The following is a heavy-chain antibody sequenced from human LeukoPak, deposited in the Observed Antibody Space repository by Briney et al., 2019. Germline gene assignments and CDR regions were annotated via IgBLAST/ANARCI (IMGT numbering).Heavy chain of an antibody. CDR3: ARDRPGDSSSWYRPRNEFDP. Sequence: ASVKVSCKASGYTFTSYYMHWVRQAPGQGLEWMGIINPSGGSTSYAQKFQGRVTMTRDTSTSTVYMELSSLRSEDTAVYYCARDRPGDSSSWYRPRNEFDPWGQGTLVTVSS. CDR1: GYTFTSYY. CDR2: INPSGGST. J-gene: IGHJ5*02. V-gene: IGHV1-46*01. D-gene: IGHD6-13*01.